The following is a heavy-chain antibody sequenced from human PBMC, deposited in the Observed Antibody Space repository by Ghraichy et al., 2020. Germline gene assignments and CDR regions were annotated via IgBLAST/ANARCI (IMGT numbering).Heavy chain of an antibody. CDR1: GVSFTDHY. CDR2: YNHIGGT. CDR3: VTSKWFGIFPDY. V-gene: IGHV4-34*01. J-gene: IGHJ4*02. Sequence: SETLSLTCAVYGVSFTDHYWTWIRQSPGKGLEWIGEYNHIGGTKYNPSLSGRVSISLDTSNREVSLKVSPVSAADTAVYYCVTSKWFGIFPDYWGQGTLVTVSS. D-gene: IGHD3-10*01.